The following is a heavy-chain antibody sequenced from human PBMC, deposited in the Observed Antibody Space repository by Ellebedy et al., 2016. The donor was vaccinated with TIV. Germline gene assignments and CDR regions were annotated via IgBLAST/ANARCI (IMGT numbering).Heavy chain of an antibody. V-gene: IGHV3-23*01. J-gene: IGHJ6*03. Sequence: GESLKISXAASGFTFSSYAMSWVRQAPGKGLEWVSAISGSGGSTYYADSVKGRFTISRDNSKNTLYLQMNSLRAEDTAVYYCAKDQGRWSWPHYYYYYYMDVWGKGTTVTVSS. CDR1: GFTFSSYA. CDR3: AKDQGRWSWPHYYYYYYMDV. CDR2: ISGSGGST. D-gene: IGHD2-15*01.